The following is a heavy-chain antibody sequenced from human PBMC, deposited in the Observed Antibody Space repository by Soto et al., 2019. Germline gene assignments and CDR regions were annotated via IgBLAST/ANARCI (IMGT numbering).Heavy chain of an antibody. CDR1: DFIFLDYA. V-gene: IGHV3-23*01. CDR2: ISRGGAYT. Sequence: GGSLRLSCVACDFIFLDYAMTWVRQAPGKGLEWVSTISRGGAYTHYADSVEGRFTISRDNSKNILYLEMRGLRGEDTAFYYCTKDPSTGYADHWGQGTLVTVSS. J-gene: IGHJ1*01. D-gene: IGHD3-9*01. CDR3: TKDPSTGYADH.